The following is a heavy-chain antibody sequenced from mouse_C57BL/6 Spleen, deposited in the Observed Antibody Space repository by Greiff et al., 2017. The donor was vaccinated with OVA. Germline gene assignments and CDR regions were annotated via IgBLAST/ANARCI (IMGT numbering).Heavy chain of an antibody. D-gene: IGHD2-2*01. CDR2: INPNNGGT. Sequence: EVQLQQSGPELVKPGASVKISCKASGYTFTDYYMNWVKQSHGKSLEWIGDINPNNGGTSYNQKFKGKATLTVDKSSSTAYMELRTLTSEDAAVEYGARGGYDPYYYARGDWGQGAAVSGSS. V-gene: IGHV1-26*01. CDR3: ARGGYDPYYYARGD. CDR1: GYTFTDYY. J-gene: IGHJ4*01.